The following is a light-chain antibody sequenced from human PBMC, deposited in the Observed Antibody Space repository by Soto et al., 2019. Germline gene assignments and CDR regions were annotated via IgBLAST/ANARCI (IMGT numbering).Light chain of an antibody. V-gene: IGKV3-20*01. CDR1: QSVSNNY. Sequence: EIVLPQSPGTLSLSPGERAPLSCRASQSVSNNYLAWYQQKPGQAPRLLIYGASNRATGIPDRFSGSASGTDFTLTINRLEPEDFAVYYCQLYGISPHFGQGTRLEIK. CDR3: QLYGISPH. J-gene: IGKJ5*01. CDR2: GAS.